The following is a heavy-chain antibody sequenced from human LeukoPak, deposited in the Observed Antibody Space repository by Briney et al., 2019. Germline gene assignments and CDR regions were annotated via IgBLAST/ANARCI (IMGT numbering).Heavy chain of an antibody. CDR2: IYYSVST. J-gene: IGHJ4*02. CDR1: RGSISSYY. D-gene: IGHD6-6*01. Sequence: SETLSLTCTVSRGSISSYYWSWIRQPPGKGLELTGYIYYSVSTNYIPSLKSRVTISVDTSKNQFSLKLSSVTAADTAVYYCARVTGSAENFDYWGQGTLVTVSS. CDR3: ARVTGSAENFDY. V-gene: IGHV4-59*01.